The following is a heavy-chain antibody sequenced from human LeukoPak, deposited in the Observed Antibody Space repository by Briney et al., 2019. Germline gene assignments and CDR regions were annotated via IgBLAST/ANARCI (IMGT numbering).Heavy chain of an antibody. CDR2: IYYSGST. V-gene: IGHV4-39*01. D-gene: IGHD4-17*01. CDR1: GGSISSSSYY. Sequence: SETLSLTCTVSGGSISSSSYYWGWIRQPPGKGLEWIGSIYYSGSTYYNPSLKSRVTISVDTSKNQFSLKLSSVTAADTAVYYCARSLYYGDYPYYFDYWGQGTLVTVSS. J-gene: IGHJ4*02. CDR3: ARSLYYGDYPYYFDY.